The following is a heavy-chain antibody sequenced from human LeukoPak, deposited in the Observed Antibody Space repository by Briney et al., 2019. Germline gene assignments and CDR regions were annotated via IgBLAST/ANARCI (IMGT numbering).Heavy chain of an antibody. CDR2: ISGSGVNT. D-gene: IGHD6-6*01. J-gene: IGHJ4*02. CDR1: GFTFSNSA. Sequence: GGSLRLSCAASGFTFSNSAMSWVRQAPGKRLEWVSSISGSGVNTYYADSVKGRFIIFRDNSKNTLYLQMNSLRVEDTAVYYCAKEIVPPSGYYFDYWGQGTLVTVSS. V-gene: IGHV3-23*01. CDR3: AKEIVPPSGYYFDY.